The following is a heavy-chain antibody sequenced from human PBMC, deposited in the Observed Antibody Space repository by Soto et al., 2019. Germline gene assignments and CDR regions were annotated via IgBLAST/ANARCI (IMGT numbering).Heavy chain of an antibody. J-gene: IGHJ1*01. Sequence: QVQLVQSGAEVKKPGASVKVSCKTSGYTFTAYFLHWLRQAPGQGHERMGLIKPNRGETEYERQFRGRITVTRDSSVNTVYMELNRLISDDTAVYYCARASVPGTDDVLEDWGQGTLITVSS. CDR1: GYTFTAYF. D-gene: IGHD6-19*01. CDR2: IKPNRGET. V-gene: IGHV1-2*02. CDR3: ARASVPGTDDVLED.